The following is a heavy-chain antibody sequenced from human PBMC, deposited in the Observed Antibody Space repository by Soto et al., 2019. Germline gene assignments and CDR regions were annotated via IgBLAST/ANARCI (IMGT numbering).Heavy chain of an antibody. CDR3: ARASGSSYRFDP. D-gene: IGHD1-26*01. J-gene: IGHJ5*02. CDR1: GYTFTSYD. V-gene: IGHV1-18*01. Sequence: GASVKVSCKASGYTFTSYDINWVQQATGQGLEWMGWISTYNGDTNYAQTFQGRVTMTTDTSTSTAYMEVRSLTSDDTAVYYCARASGSSYRFDPWGQGTLVTVSS. CDR2: ISTYNGDT.